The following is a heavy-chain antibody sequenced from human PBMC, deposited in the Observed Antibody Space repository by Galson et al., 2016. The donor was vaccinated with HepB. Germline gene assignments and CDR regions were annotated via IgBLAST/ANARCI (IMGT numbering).Heavy chain of an antibody. J-gene: IGHJ4*02. CDR3: ARVGFRGLFDA. V-gene: IGHV4-4*02. D-gene: IGHD3-10*01. Sequence: SETLSLTCTISGGSISRSDWWTWVRQPPGMGLEWTGEIFHGGNTNHSPSLKSRVSISLDESKRQFSLKLTSGTAADTALYYCARVGFRGLFDAWGQGILVTVSS. CDR2: IFHGGNT. CDR1: GGSISRSDW.